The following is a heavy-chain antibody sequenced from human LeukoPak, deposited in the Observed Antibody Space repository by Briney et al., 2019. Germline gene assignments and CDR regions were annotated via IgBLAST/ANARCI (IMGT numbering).Heavy chain of an antibody. Sequence: ASVKVSCKASGYTFTSYGISWVRQAPGQGLEWMGWISAYNGNTNYAQKLQGRVTMTTDTSTSTAYMELRSLRSDDTVVYYCARDYSSSWYLPHNWFDPWGQGTLVTVSS. D-gene: IGHD6-13*01. CDR1: GYTFTSYG. CDR3: ARDYSSSWYLPHNWFDP. CDR2: ISAYNGNT. V-gene: IGHV1-18*04. J-gene: IGHJ5*02.